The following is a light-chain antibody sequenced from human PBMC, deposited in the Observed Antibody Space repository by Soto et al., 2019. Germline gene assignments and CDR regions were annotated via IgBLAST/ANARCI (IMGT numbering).Light chain of an antibody. V-gene: IGLV2-8*01. J-gene: IGLJ1*01. CDR3: ISYAGSNLLYV. Sequence: QSALTQPASVSGSPGQSITISCTGTSSDVGGYNYVSWYQQHPGKAPKLMIYEVSKRPSGVPDRFSGSKSGNTASLTVSGLQAEDEADYYCISYAGSNLLYVFGTGTKLTVL. CDR1: SSDVGGYNY. CDR2: EVS.